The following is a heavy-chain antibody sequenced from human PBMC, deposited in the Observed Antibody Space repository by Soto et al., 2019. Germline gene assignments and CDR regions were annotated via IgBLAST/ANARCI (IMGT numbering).Heavy chain of an antibody. J-gene: IGHJ4*02. D-gene: IGHD3-10*01. CDR2: IIPIFGTA. V-gene: IGHV1-69*06. CDR3: ASVRGVRDIYILPLDFDY. Sequence: AASVKVSCKASGGTFSSYAISWVRQAPGQGLEWMGGIIPIFGTANYAQKFQGRVTITADKSTSTAYMELSSLRSEDTAVYYCASVRGVRDIYILPLDFDYWGQGTLVTVSS. CDR1: GGTFSSYA.